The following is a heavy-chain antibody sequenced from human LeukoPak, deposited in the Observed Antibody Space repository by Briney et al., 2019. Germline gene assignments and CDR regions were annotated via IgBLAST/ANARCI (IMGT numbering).Heavy chain of an antibody. J-gene: IGHJ3*02. CDR2: ISGISDTI. CDR3: ARVRTYNWNDHTPYDVFDI. D-gene: IGHD1-20*01. Sequence: PGGCLRLSCATSGFTFNYYSMNWVRQAPGKGLEWVSYISGISDTIYYADSLKGRFTISRDNAKNSLYLQMNRLRAEDTALYYCARVRTYNWNDHTPYDVFDIWGQGKIGTVSS. V-gene: IGHV3-48*04. CDR1: GFTFNYYS.